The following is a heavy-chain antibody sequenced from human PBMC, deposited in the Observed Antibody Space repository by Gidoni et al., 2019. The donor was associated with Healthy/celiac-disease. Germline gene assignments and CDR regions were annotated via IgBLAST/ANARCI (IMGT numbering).Heavy chain of an antibody. D-gene: IGHD5-18*01. CDR2: IRSKANSYAT. CDR1: GFTFSGSA. J-gene: IGHJ5*02. CDR3: TTLYSYGCP. V-gene: IGHV3-73*02. Sequence: EVQLVESGGGLVQPGGSLKLSCAASGFTFSGSAMHWVRQASGKGLEWVGRIRSKANSYATAYAASVKGRFTISRDDSKNTAYLQMNSLKTEDTAVYYCTTLYSYGCPWGQGTLVTVSS.